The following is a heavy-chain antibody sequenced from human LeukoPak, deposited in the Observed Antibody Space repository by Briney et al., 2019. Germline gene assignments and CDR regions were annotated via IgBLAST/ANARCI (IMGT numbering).Heavy chain of an antibody. V-gene: IGHV1-2*06. Sequence: ASVKVSCKASGYTFTGYYMHWVRQAPGQGLEWMGRINPNSGGTNYAQKCQGRVTMTRDTSISTAYMELSRLRSDDTAVYYCARGFRRIAAAGDRIDYWGQGTLVTVSS. CDR1: GYTFTGYY. J-gene: IGHJ4*02. CDR2: INPNSGGT. D-gene: IGHD6-13*01. CDR3: ARGFRRIAAAGDRIDY.